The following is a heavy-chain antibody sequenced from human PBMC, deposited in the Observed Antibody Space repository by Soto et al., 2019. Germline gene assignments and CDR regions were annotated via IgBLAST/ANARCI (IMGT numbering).Heavy chain of an antibody. CDR1: GFTFSSYG. D-gene: IGHD1-26*01. V-gene: IGHV3-30*03. J-gene: IGHJ4*02. CDR2: ISYDGSNK. CDR3: ARSSGSYLFDY. Sequence: GGSLRLSCAASGFTFSSYGMHWVRQAPGKGLEWVAVISYDGSNKYYADSVKGRFTISRENSKNTFYLQMNSLRAEDTAVYYCARSSGSYLFDYWGQGTLVTVSS.